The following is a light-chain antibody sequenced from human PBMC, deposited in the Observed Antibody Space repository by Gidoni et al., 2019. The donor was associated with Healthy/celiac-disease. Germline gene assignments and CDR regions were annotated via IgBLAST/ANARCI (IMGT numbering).Light chain of an antibody. Sequence: QSALTHPPSASASPGQSVTISCTGTSSDVGGYNYVSWYQQHPGKAPKLMIYEVSKRPSGVPDRFSGSKSGNTASLTVSGLQAEDEADYYCRSYAGSNKLVFGGGTKLTVL. CDR2: EVS. CDR3: RSYAGSNKLV. J-gene: IGLJ2*01. V-gene: IGLV2-8*01. CDR1: SSDVGGYNY.